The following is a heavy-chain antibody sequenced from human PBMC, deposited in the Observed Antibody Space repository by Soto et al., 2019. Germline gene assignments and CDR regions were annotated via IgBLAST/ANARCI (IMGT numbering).Heavy chain of an antibody. D-gene: IGHD6-19*01. V-gene: IGHV3-48*02. J-gene: IGHJ5*02. Sequence: ELFLQESGGDLVQPGGFLRLSCVASGFKFSMFGMNWVRQDPGKGLEWIAYISSSSATIIYGGSVEGRFTVSRDNAENSLFLQMKSLRDEDTAVYYCARDKGGTVAGFNWFDPWGHGTPVTVST. CDR3: ARDKGGTVAGFNWFDP. CDR1: GFKFSMFG. CDR2: ISSSSATI.